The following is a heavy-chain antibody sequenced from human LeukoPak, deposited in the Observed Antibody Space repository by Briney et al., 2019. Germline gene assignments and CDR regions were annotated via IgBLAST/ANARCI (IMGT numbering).Heavy chain of an antibody. D-gene: IGHD3-10*01. V-gene: IGHV4-59*02. CDR3: ARAYGSGSYSVIARVDY. CDR2: IYYSGST. Sequence: SETLSLTCTVSGASVSSYYWSWIRQPPGKGLECIGYIYYSGSTRYNPSLKSRVTISLDTSKNQFSLKMSSVTAADTAVYYCARAYGSGSYSVIARVDYWGQGTLVTVSS. CDR1: GASVSSYY. J-gene: IGHJ4*02.